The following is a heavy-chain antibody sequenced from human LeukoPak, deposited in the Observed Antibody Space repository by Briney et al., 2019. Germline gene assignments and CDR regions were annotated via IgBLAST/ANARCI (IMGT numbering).Heavy chain of an antibody. D-gene: IGHD3-10*01. CDR2: INRSGST. V-gene: IGHV4-34*01. J-gene: IGHJ4*02. CDR3: ARERDYYGSGSRSRGYFDY. CDR1: GGSFSGYY. Sequence: SETLSLTCAVYGGSFSGYYWSWIRQPPGKGLEWIGEINRSGSTNYNPSLKSRVTISVDTSKNQFSLKLSSVTAADTAVYYCARERDYYGSGSRSRGYFDYWGQGTLVTVSS.